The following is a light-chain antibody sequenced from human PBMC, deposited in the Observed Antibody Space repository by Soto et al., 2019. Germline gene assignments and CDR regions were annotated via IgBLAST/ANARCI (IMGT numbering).Light chain of an antibody. V-gene: IGLV2-11*01. CDR2: AVN. CDR3: SSYAGSYTWV. CDR1: SSDVGDYNY. Sequence: QSALTQPRSVSGSPGQSVTISCTGTSSDVGDYNYVSWYQQHPGKAPKLLIYAVNMRPSGVADRFSGYKSGNTASLTISGLQDEDEADYSWSSYAGSYTWVFGGGTKVTVL. J-gene: IGLJ3*02.